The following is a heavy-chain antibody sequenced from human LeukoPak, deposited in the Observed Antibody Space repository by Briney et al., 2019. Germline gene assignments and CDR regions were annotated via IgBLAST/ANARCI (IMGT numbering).Heavy chain of an antibody. J-gene: IGHJ4*02. CDR1: GYTFISYD. D-gene: IGHD3-22*01. Sequence: ASVKVSCKASGYTFISYDINWVRQATGQGLEWMGWMNPNSGITGYAQKFQGRVSMTSNTSINTAYMELSSLRSEDTAVYYCARGLYYYDSNGRTPYDYWGQGTLVTVSS. CDR3: ARGLYYYDSNGRTPYDY. V-gene: IGHV1-8*01. CDR2: MNPNSGIT.